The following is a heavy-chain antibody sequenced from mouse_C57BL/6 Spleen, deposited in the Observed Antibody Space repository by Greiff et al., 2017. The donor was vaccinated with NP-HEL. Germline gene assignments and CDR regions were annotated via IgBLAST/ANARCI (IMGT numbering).Heavy chain of an antibody. J-gene: IGHJ2*01. V-gene: IGHV1-82*01. Sequence: VQLQQSGPELVKPGDSVKISCKASGYAFSSSWMNWVKQRPGKGLEWIGRIYPGDGDTHYTGKLNGKAILNEDKPTSTAYMQLSSLTSEDSAVYFCARETYFDYWGQGTTLTVSS. CDR1: GYAFSSSW. CDR3: ARETYFDY. CDR2: IYPGDGDT.